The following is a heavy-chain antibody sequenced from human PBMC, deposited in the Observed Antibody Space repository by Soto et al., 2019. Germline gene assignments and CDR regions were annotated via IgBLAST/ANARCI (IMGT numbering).Heavy chain of an antibody. CDR3: ASSPLYCSGGSCYSGNYGMDV. Sequence: QVQLVQSGAEVKKPGASVKVSCKASGYTFTSYGISWVRQAPGQGLEWMGWISAYNGNTNYAQKLQGRVTMTTDTYTSTAYMELRSLRSDDTAVYYCASSPLYCSGGSCYSGNYGMDVWGQGTTVTVSS. V-gene: IGHV1-18*01. D-gene: IGHD2-15*01. CDR1: GYTFTSYG. J-gene: IGHJ6*02. CDR2: ISAYNGNT.